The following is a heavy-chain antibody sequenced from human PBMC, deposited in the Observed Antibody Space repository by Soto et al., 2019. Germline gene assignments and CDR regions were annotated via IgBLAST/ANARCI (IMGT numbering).Heavy chain of an antibody. CDR2: ISGSGGTT. V-gene: IGHV3-23*01. J-gene: IGHJ6*02. Sequence: EVQLLESGGGLVQPGGSLRLSCAASGFTFSRYAMTRVRQAPGKGLEWVSAISGSGGTTYHADSVKGRFTISRDNSKNTLYLQMNSLRAEDAAVYYCAKPPYSSSSYYYYGMDVWGQGTTVTVSS. D-gene: IGHD6-6*01. CDR3: AKPPYSSSSYYYYGMDV. CDR1: GFTFSRYA.